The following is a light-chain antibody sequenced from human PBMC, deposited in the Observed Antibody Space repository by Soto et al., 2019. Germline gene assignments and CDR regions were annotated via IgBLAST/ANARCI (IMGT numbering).Light chain of an antibody. V-gene: IGKV1-39*01. CDR2: AAS. CDR3: QQSYNTPT. J-gene: IGKJ4*01. Sequence: QMTQSPSSLSASVGEKIIITCRASRDVGSDVSWFQQKPGKAPKVLIYAASSLQVGVPSRFSGSGSGTDFTLTISSLQPEDFATYFCQQSYNTPTFGGGTKVDIK. CDR1: RDVGSD.